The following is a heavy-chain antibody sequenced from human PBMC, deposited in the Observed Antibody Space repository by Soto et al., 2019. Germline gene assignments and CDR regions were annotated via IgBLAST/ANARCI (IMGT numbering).Heavy chain of an antibody. CDR2: IYYSGST. CDR1: GGSISSYY. J-gene: IGHJ4*02. CDR3: ARDSIFSTGTTVV. V-gene: IGHV4-59*01. Sequence: TLSLTCTVSGGSISSYYWSWIRQPPGQGLEWIGYIYYSGSTNYNPSLKSRVTISVDTSKNQFSLKLSSVTAADTAVYYCARDSIFSTGTTVVWGQGTPVTVSS. D-gene: IGHD3-3*01.